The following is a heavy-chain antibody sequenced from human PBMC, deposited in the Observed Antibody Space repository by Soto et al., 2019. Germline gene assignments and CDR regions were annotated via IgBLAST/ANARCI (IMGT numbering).Heavy chain of an antibody. J-gene: IGHJ6*02. CDR1: GFTFSNAW. CDR3: TTDAYNEYGMDV. Sequence: GGSLRLSCAASGFTFSNAWMSWVRQAPGKGLEWVGRIKSKTDGGTTDYAAPVKGRFTISRDDSKNTLYLQMNSLKTEYTAVYYFTTDAYNEYGMDVWGQGTTVTVSS. CDR2: IKSKTDGGTT. V-gene: IGHV3-15*01.